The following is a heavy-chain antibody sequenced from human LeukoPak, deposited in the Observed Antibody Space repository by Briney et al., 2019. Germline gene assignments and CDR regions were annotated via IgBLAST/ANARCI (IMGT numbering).Heavy chain of an antibody. Sequence: PSETLSLTCTVSGGSISSYYWSWIRQPPGKGLEWIGYIYYSGSTNYNPSLKSRVTISVDTSKNQFSLKLSSVTAADTAVYYCARDVGYYGSGSYYNVHYFDYWGQGTLVTVSS. CDR2: IYYSGST. J-gene: IGHJ4*02. CDR3: ARDVGYYGSGSYYNVHYFDY. D-gene: IGHD3-10*01. V-gene: IGHV4-59*01. CDR1: GGSISSYY.